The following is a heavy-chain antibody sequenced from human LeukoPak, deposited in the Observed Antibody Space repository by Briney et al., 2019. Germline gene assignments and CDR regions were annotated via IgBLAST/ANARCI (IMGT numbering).Heavy chain of an antibody. Sequence: GGSLRLSCAASGFTFSSYAMSWVRQAPGKGLEWVSAISGSGSSTYYADSVKGRFTISRDNSKNTLYLQMNSLRAEDTAVYYCAKGSRWVVAAYYFDYWGQGTLVTVSS. CDR3: AKGSRWVVAAYYFDY. D-gene: IGHD2-15*01. J-gene: IGHJ4*02. CDR2: ISGSGSST. CDR1: GFTFSSYA. V-gene: IGHV3-23*01.